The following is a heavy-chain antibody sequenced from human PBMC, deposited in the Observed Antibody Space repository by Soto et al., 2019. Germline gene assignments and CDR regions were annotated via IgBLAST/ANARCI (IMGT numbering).Heavy chain of an antibody. CDR3: VRDSPIGSTFSGYDGIDY. Sequence: ASVKVSCKASGYTFSNYGISWARQAPGQGLEWMGWISYNGNTVYAHSLQGRVTMTTDTSTNTAYMELRSLRSDDTAVYYCVRDSPIGSTFSGYDGIDYWGQGTLVTVSS. CDR1: GYTFSNYG. J-gene: IGHJ4*02. V-gene: IGHV1-18*01. CDR2: ISYNGNT. D-gene: IGHD5-12*01.